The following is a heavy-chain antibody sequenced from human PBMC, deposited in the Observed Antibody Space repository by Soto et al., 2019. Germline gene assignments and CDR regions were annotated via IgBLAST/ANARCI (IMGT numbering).Heavy chain of an antibody. CDR2: INPSGGST. CDR3: AISGRYDRSDY. D-gene: IGHD1-26*01. Sequence: ASVKVSCKASGYTFTNYYMHWVRQAPGQGLEWMGIINPSGGSTGYAQKFQGRVTMTRDTSTSTVYMELSSLRSEDTAVYYCAISGRYDRSDYWGQGTLVTVSS. J-gene: IGHJ4*02. V-gene: IGHV1-46*01. CDR1: GYTFTNYY.